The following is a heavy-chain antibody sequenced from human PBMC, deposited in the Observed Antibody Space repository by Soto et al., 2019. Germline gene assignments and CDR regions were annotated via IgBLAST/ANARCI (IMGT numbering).Heavy chain of an antibody. CDR1: GFAFSAYA. CDR2: ISSRSDTL. V-gene: IGHV3-48*01. D-gene: IGHD3-22*01. J-gene: IGHJ6*02. CDR3: ARRVITDYYYYGMDV. Sequence: VGSLRLSCEGSGFAFSAYAMNWVRQAPGKGLEWVSYISSRSDTLYYADSVKGRFTISRDNSENTLYLQVNSLRAEDTAVYYCARRVITDYYYYGMDVWGQGTRVTVSS.